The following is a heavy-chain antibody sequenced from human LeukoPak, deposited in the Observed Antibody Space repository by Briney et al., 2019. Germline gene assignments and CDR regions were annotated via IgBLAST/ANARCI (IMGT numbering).Heavy chain of an antibody. D-gene: IGHD4-17*01. CDR1: GYTFTSYY. CDR3: ARDNSSYGDYGAFDI. CDR2: INPSGGST. V-gene: IGHV1-46*01. Sequence: ASVKVSCKASGYTFTSYYMHWVRQAPGQGLEWMGIINPSGGSTSYAQKFQGRVTMTRDTSTSTVYMELSSLRSEATAVYYCARDNSSYGDYGAFDIWGQGTMVTVSS. J-gene: IGHJ3*02.